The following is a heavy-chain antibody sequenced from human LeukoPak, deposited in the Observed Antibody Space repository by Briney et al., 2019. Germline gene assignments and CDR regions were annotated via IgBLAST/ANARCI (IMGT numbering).Heavy chain of an antibody. J-gene: IGHJ5*02. Sequence: VASVKVSCKASGYTFTGYYMHWVRQAPGQGLEWMGWISPNSGGTKYAQKFQDRVAMTRDTSINTVYMELSRLRSDDTAVYYCARAGTSIALDPWGQGTLVTVSS. CDR1: GYTFTGYY. CDR3: ARAGTSIALDP. V-gene: IGHV1-2*02. D-gene: IGHD1-1*01. CDR2: ISPNSGGT.